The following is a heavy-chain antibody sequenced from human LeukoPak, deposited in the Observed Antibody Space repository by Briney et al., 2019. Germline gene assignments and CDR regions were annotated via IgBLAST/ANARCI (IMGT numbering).Heavy chain of an antibody. CDR1: GYTFTGYY. D-gene: IGHD1-26*01. V-gene: IGHV1-2*02. J-gene: IGHJ4*02. CDR3: ARDGGGYWELLILLPLDY. CDR2: INPNSGGT. Sequence: ASVKVSCKASGYTFTGYYMHWVRQAPGQGLEWMGWINPNSGGTNYAQKFQGRVTMTRDTSISTAYMELSRLRSDDTAVYYCARDGGGYWELLILLPLDYWGQGTLVTVSS.